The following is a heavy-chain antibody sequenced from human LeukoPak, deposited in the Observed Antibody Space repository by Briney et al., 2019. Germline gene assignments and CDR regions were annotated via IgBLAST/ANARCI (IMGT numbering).Heavy chain of an antibody. J-gene: IGHJ6*02. D-gene: IGHD6-19*01. V-gene: IGHV1-46*01. CDR2: INPSGGST. CDR1: GYTFTSYY. Sequence: ASVKVSCEASGYTFTSYYMHWVRQAPGQGLEWMGIINPSGGSTSYAQKFQGRVTMTRDTSTSTVYMELSSLRSEDTAVYYCARGGIAVAAIYYYGMDVWGQGTTVTVSS. CDR3: ARGGIAVAAIYYYGMDV.